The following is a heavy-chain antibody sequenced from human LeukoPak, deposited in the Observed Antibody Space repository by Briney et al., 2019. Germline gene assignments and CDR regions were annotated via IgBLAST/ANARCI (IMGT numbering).Heavy chain of an antibody. CDR1: GGSISSYY. CDR3: AKDRGLDAFDI. J-gene: IGHJ3*02. D-gene: IGHD3-10*01. V-gene: IGHV4-59*01. CDR2: IYYSGST. Sequence: SETLSLACTVSGGSISSYYWSWIRQPPGKGLEWIGYIYYSGSTNYNPSLKSRVTVSVDTSKNQFSLKLSSVTAADTAVYYCAKDRGLDAFDIWGQGTLVTVSS.